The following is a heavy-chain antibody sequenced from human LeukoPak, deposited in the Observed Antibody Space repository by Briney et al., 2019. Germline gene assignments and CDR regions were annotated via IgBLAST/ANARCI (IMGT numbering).Heavy chain of an antibody. D-gene: IGHD4-11*01. J-gene: IGHJ3*02. Sequence: PGGSLRLSCAASGFTFSSYGMHWVRQAPGKGLEWVASIKYDGREIQYVDSVKGRFTISRDNAKRSLYLEMASLRVEDTAVFYCARDPYKNKDYTNYGAFDIWGQGTMVTVSS. V-gene: IGHV3-7*01. CDR2: IKYDGREI. CDR3: ARDPYKNKDYTNYGAFDI. CDR1: GFTFSSYG.